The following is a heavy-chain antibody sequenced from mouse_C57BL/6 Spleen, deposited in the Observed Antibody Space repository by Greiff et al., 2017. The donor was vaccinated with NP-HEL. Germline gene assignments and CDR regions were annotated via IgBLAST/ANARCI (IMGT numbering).Heavy chain of an antibody. Sequence: EVQGVESGGGLVKPGGSLKLSCAASGFTFSSYAMSWVRQTPEKRLEWVATISDGGSYTYYPDNVKGRFTISRDNAKNNLYLQMSHLKSEDTAMYYCARENYGNFHWYFDVWGTGTTVTVSS. J-gene: IGHJ1*03. CDR1: GFTFSSYA. CDR3: ARENYGNFHWYFDV. V-gene: IGHV5-4*01. D-gene: IGHD2-1*01. CDR2: ISDGGSYT.